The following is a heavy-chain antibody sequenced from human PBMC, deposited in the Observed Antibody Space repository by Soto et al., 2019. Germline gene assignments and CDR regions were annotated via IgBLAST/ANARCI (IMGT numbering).Heavy chain of an antibody. CDR2: IHPGDSDT. Sequence: SLKISCQGSGYSFTNYWVGWVRQIPGRGLEWMGIIHPGDSDTRYSPFFQGQATISADKSISTAYLQWSSLKASDTAMYYCARHNRYSSTWFEGWFDPWGQGTLVTVSS. D-gene: IGHD6-13*01. CDR1: GYSFTNYW. V-gene: IGHV5-51*01. J-gene: IGHJ5*02. CDR3: ARHNRYSSTWFEGWFDP.